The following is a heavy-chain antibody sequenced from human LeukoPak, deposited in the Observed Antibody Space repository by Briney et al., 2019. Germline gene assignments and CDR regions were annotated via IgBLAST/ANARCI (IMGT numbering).Heavy chain of an antibody. Sequence: ASVKVSCKASGYTFTGYYMHWVRQAPGQGLEWMGWINPNSGGTNYAQKFQGRVTMTRDTSISTAYMELSRLRSDDTAVYYCARDRGSGSYNFDYWGQGTLVTVSS. CDR1: GYTFTGYY. V-gene: IGHV1-2*02. CDR3: ARDRGSGSYNFDY. CDR2: INPNSGGT. D-gene: IGHD3-10*01. J-gene: IGHJ4*02.